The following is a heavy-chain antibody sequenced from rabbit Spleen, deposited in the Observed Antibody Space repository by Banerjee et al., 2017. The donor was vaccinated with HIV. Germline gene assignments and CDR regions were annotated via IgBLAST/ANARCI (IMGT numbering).Heavy chain of an antibody. Sequence: QEQLVESGGGLVQPGGSLTLTCTASGFSFSSSDYMCWVRQAPGKGLECIACIYADSSGSTYYASWAKGRFTISQTSSTTVTLQMTSLTVADTATYFCARDAGSGPYIDGYFNLWGPGTLVTVS. CDR3: ARDAGSGPYIDGYFNL. D-gene: IGHD8-1*01. J-gene: IGHJ4*01. V-gene: IGHV1S45*01. CDR1: GFSFSSSDY. CDR2: IYADSSGST.